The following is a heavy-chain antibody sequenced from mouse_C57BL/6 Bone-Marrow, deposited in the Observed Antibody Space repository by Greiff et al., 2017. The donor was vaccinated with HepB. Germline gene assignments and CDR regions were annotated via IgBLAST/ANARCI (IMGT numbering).Heavy chain of an antibody. J-gene: IGHJ3*01. CDR2: INPSSGYT. V-gene: IGHV1-4*01. Sequence: QVQLQQSGAELARPGASVKMSCKASGYTFTSYTMHWVKQRPGQGLEWIGYINPSSGYTKYNQKFKDKATLTADKSSGTAYMQLSSLTSEDSAVYDCANWDWFAYWGQGTLVTVSA. CDR1: GYTFTSYT. D-gene: IGHD4-1*01. CDR3: ANWDWFAY.